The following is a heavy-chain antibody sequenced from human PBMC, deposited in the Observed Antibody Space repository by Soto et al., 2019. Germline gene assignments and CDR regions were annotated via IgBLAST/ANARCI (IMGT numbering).Heavy chain of an antibody. D-gene: IGHD6-19*01. CDR3: AKDRIAVAGTSPFDY. CDR1: GFTFSSYA. J-gene: IGHJ4*02. Sequence: EVRLLESGGGLVQPGGSLRLSCAASGFTFSSYAMSWVRQAPGKGLEWGSAISGSGVSTYYADSVKGRFTISRDNSKNTLYLQMNSLRAEDTAVYYCAKDRIAVAGTSPFDYWGQGTLVTVSS. CDR2: ISGSGVST. V-gene: IGHV3-23*01.